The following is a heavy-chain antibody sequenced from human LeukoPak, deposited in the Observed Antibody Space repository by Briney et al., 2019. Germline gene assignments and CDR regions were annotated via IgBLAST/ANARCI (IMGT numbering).Heavy chain of an antibody. V-gene: IGHV5-51*01. CDR3: ARQGDHGDYYFDY. CDR2: IYPGGSDT. CDR1: GYSFTSYW. D-gene: IGHD4-17*01. Sequence: GESLQISCKGSGYSFTSYWIGWVRPMPGKGLEWMGIIYPGGSDTRYSPSFQGQVTISADKSISTAYLQWSSLKASDTAMYYCARQGDHGDYYFDYWGQGTLVTVSS. J-gene: IGHJ4*02.